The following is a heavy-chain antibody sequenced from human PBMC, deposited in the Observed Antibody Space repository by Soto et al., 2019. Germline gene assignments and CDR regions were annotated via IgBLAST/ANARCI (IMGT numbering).Heavy chain of an antibody. CDR3: ARSRKPSYYSGPYFDF. CDR1: GVTFSDYY. J-gene: IGHJ4*02. CDR2: ISGAGS. Sequence: QVQLVESGGDLVEPGGSLRLSCAASGVTFSDYYMSWMRQAPGKGLEWIAYISGAGSNYADSGQGRFTISRDTTKNSLYLQMNSLRDEDTAVYYCARSRKPSYYSGPYFDFWGQGALVAVSS. D-gene: IGHD3-10*01. V-gene: IGHV3-11*01.